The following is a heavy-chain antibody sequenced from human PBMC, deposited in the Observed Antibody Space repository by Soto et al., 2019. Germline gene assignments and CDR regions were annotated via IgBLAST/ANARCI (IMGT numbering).Heavy chain of an antibody. CDR1: GFTVSSNY. D-gene: IGHD2-2*01. CDR3: ASLKLLEGYCSSTSCYFGGGDY. J-gene: IGHJ4*02. Sequence: GGSLRLSCAASGFTVSSNYMSWVRQAPGKGLEWVSVIYSGGSTYYADSVKGRFTISRHNSKNTLYLQMNSLRAEDTAVYYCASLKLLEGYCSSTSCYFGGGDYWGQGTLVTVSS. CDR2: IYSGGST. V-gene: IGHV3-53*04.